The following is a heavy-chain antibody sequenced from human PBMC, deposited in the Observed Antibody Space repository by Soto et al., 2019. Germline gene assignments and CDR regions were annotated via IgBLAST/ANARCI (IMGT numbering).Heavy chain of an antibody. V-gene: IGHV4-59*01. CDR2: IYYSGST. J-gene: IGHJ6*02. CDR3: ARGGVTGEVQAYYYGMDV. D-gene: IGHD1-20*01. CDR1: GGSISSYY. Sequence: PSETLSLTCTVSGGSISSYYWSWIRQPPGKGLEWIGYIYYSGSTNYNPSLKSRVTISVDTSKNQFSLKLSSVTAADTAVYYCARGGVTGEVQAYYYGMDVWGQGTTVTV.